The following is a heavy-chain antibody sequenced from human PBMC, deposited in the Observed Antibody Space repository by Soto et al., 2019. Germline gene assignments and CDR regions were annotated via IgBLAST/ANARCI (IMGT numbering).Heavy chain of an antibody. D-gene: IGHD6-13*01. CDR1: GFTFSSYA. J-gene: IGHJ3*02. CDR3: AKDRVVPIAAAGTLDAIDI. Sequence: GGSLRLSCAASGFTFSSYAMSWVRQAPGKGLEWVSAISGSGGSTYYADSVKGRFTISRDNSKNTLYLQMNSLRAEDTAVYYCAKDRVVPIAAAGTLDAIDIRGQGTMVNVSS. CDR2: ISGSGGST. V-gene: IGHV3-23*01.